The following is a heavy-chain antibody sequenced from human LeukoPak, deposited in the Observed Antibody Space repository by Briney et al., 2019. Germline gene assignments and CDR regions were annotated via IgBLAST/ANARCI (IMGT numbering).Heavy chain of an antibody. CDR2: IYYSGST. CDR3: ARDRTIVVVPAAAGYFDL. Sequence: PSETLSLTCTVSGGSISSSSYYWGWIRQPPGKGLEWIGCIYYSGSTYYNPSLKSRVTISVDTSKNQFSLKLSSVNAADTAVYYCARDRTIVVVPAAAGYFDLWGRGTLVTLSS. J-gene: IGHJ2*01. V-gene: IGHV4-39*07. CDR1: GGSISSSSYY. D-gene: IGHD2-2*01.